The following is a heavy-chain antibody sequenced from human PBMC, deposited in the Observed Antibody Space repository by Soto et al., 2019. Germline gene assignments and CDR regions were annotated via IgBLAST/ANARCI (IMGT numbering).Heavy chain of an antibody. CDR2: INHSGST. D-gene: IGHD1-20*01. Sequence: QVQLQQWGAGLLKPSETLSLTCAVYGGSFSGYYWSWIRQPPGKGLEWIGEINHSGSTNYNPSLKSRLTISVDTPRNQSPLKLSSVTAADTAVYYCARGPYNWNDGGGWFDPWGQGTLVTVSS. V-gene: IGHV4-34*01. J-gene: IGHJ5*02. CDR1: GGSFSGYY. CDR3: ARGPYNWNDGGGWFDP.